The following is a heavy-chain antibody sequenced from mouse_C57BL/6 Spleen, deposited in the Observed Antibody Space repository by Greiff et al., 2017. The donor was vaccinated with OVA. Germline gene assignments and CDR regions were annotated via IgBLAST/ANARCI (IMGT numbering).Heavy chain of an antibody. CDR1: GYTFTSYW. CDR3: ARLGGYDGYFDY. D-gene: IGHD2-2*01. Sequence: VQLQQSGAELVKPGASVKLSCKASGYTFTSYWMHWVKQRPGQGLEWIGMIHPNSGSTNYNEKFKSKATLTVDKSSSTAYMQLSSLTSEDSAVYYCARLGGYDGYFDYWGQGTTLTVSS. CDR2: IHPNSGST. J-gene: IGHJ2*01. V-gene: IGHV1-64*01.